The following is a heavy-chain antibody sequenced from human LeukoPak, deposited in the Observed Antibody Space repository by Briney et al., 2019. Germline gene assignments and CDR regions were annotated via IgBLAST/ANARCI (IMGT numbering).Heavy chain of an antibody. Sequence: GGSLRLSCAASGFTFTNHPMNWVRQAPGKGLEWVAVISYDGGNEYYADSVKGRFTISRDNSKNTLYLQMNSLRAEDTAMYYCASTNYRGGTTGYNWFDPWGQGTLVTVSS. CDR3: ASTNYRGGTTGYNWFDP. CDR2: ISYDGGNE. D-gene: IGHD1-26*01. V-gene: IGHV3-30-3*01. J-gene: IGHJ5*02. CDR1: GFTFTNHP.